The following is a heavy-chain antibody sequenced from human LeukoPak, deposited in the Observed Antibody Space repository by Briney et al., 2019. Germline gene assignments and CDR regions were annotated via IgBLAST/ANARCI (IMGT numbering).Heavy chain of an antibody. CDR1: GFTFSSLA. CDR3: TKGQELDDGVFDS. V-gene: IGHV3-23*05. Sequence: GGSLTLSCTASGFTFSSLAMTWVRQAPGKGLEWVSTIRSNGNTTYNADFVKGRFIIFKDNSKYTLYLELNSLEVEDTASFYCTKGQELDDGVFDSWGKGTMVTV. D-gene: IGHD1-1*01. CDR2: IRSNGNTT. J-gene: IGHJ4*02.